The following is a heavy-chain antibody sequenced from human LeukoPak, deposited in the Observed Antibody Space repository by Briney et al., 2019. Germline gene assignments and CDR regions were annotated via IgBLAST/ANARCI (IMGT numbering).Heavy chain of an antibody. J-gene: IGHJ4*02. CDR3: ARGGDSSGYYYALDY. CDR2: IYTSGST. D-gene: IGHD3-22*01. V-gene: IGHV4-4*07. CDR1: GGSISSYY. Sequence: SETLSLTCTVSGGSISSYYWSWIRQPAGKGLEWIGRIYTSGSTNYNPSLKSRVTMSVDTSKNQFSLKLSSVTAADTAVYYCARGGDSSGYYYALDYWGQGTLVTVSS.